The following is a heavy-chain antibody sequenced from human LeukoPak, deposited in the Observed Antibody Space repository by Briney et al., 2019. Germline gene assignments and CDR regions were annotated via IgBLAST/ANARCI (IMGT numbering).Heavy chain of an antibody. CDR3: ARENQVEMATILDY. J-gene: IGHJ4*02. CDR2: IYYGGIT. D-gene: IGHD5-24*01. V-gene: IGHV4-39*07. Sequence: SETLSLTCTVSGGSISSSSYYWGWVRQPPGKGLEWIGNIYYGGITYYNPSLKSRVTISVDTSKNQFSLKLSSVTAADTAVYYCARENQVEMATILDYWGQGTLVTVSS. CDR1: GGSISSSSYY.